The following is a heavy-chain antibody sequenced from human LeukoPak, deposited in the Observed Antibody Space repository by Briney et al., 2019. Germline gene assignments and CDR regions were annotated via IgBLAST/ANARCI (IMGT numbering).Heavy chain of an antibody. J-gene: IGHJ4*02. Sequence: ASVKVSCKACGYTFTSYAMHWVRQAPCQGLEWMGWINAGNGNTKYSQEFQGRVTITRDTSASTAYMQLSSLRSEDMAVYYCARDLEMPGGYDFDYRGQGTLVTVSS. D-gene: IGHD3-16*01. V-gene: IGHV1-3*03. CDR2: INAGNGNT. CDR3: ARDLEMPGGYDFDY. CDR1: GYTFTSYA.